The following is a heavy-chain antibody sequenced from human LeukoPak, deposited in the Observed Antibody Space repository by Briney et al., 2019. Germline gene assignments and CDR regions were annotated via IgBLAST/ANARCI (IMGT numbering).Heavy chain of an antibody. CDR3: ARDGTYSGRPDY. CDR1: GYTFARYG. V-gene: IGHV1-18*01. D-gene: IGHD4-11*01. J-gene: IGHJ4*02. CDR2: ISTYNGNT. Sequence: ASVKVSCKASGYTFARYGISWVRQAPGQGLEWRGWISTYNGNTNYAQRLQGRVTMTTDASTSTAYMELRSLTSDDTAVYYCARDGTYSGRPDYWGQGTLVTVSS.